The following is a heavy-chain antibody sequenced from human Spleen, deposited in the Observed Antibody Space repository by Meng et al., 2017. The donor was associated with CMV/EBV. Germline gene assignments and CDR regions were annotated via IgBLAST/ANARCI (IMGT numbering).Heavy chain of an antibody. D-gene: IGHD6-13*01. CDR1: RYTFTDYS. V-gene: IGHV1-3*01. J-gene: IGHJ4*02. Sequence: KTSRYTFTDYSMHWVRQAPGQSLEWMGWINAGNGDTKYSQKFQGRVTITWDTSASTVYMELSSLTSEDTAVYYCARDGWQQTFYVDYWGQGALVTVSS. CDR3: ARDGWQQTFYVDY. CDR2: INAGNGDT.